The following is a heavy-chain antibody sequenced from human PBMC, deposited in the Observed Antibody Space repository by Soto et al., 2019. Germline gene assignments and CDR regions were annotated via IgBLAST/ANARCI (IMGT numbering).Heavy chain of an antibody. V-gene: IGHV1-18*01. Sequence: QVHLVQSGAEVKKPGAAVNVSCKTSGYTFSRNGISWVRQAPGQGLEWMGWISPKSGNIKYAQKFQGRVIMATDTSTRTAYMELRSLRSDGTAIYYCVKDRDSNSWPSRDVWGPGTTVTVSS. CDR2: ISPKSGNI. CDR1: GYTFSRNG. J-gene: IGHJ6*02. CDR3: VKDRDSNSWPSRDV. D-gene: IGHD3-22*01.